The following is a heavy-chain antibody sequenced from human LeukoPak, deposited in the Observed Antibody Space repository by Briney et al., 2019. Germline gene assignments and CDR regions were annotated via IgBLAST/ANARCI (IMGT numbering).Heavy chain of an antibody. J-gene: IGHJ5*02. Sequence: GASVKVSCKASGYTFTGYYMHWVRQAPGQGLEGMGWINPNSGGTNYAQKFQGRVTMTRDTSICTAYMELSRLRSDDTAVYYCARGLPYGGYGGWFDPWGQGTLVTVSS. CDR3: ARGLPYGGYGGWFDP. CDR2: INPNSGGT. V-gene: IGHV1-2*02. D-gene: IGHD5-12*01. CDR1: GYTFTGYY.